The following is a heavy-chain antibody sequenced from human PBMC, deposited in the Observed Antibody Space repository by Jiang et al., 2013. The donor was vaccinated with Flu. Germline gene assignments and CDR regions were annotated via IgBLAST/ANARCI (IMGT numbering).Heavy chain of an antibody. CDR3: ARALKEGDFWSGYHYNWVDP. CDR2: MHHSGTA. CDR1: VAPSAVATG. J-gene: IGHJ5*02. V-gene: IGHV4-4*02. D-gene: IGHD3-3*01. Sequence: PSGTRRPSPALSLVAPSAVATGGVGSASPHEKGLEWIGEMHHSGTANYSPSLRSRVTISVDKSNNLFSLKLTSVTAADTAVYFCARALKEGDFWSGYHYNWVDPWGQGTLVTVSS.